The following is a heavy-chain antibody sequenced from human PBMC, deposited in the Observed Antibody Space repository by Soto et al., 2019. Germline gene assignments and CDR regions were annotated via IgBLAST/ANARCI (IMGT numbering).Heavy chain of an antibody. D-gene: IGHD3-16*01. CDR2: LNPDTAST. CDR3: ARGGPDLATIGSFDY. CDR1: GYSFANYT. V-gene: IGHV1-3*01. Sequence: ASVKVSCKASGYSFANYTIHWVRQAPGQGLEWMGWLNPDTASTKFSPKFQGRVIITRDKSANTAFMQLSSLTSEDTAVYYCARGGPDLATIGSFDYWGQGTLVTVSS. J-gene: IGHJ4*02.